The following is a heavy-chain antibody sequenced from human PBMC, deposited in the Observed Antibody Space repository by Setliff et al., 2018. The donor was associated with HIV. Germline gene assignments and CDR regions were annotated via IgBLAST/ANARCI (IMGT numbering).Heavy chain of an antibody. V-gene: IGHV4-61*02. CDR3: ARGGSGSPFDY. CDR1: GGSISSGSYY. J-gene: IGHJ4*02. D-gene: IGHD1-26*01. CDR2: IYTSGST. Sequence: SETLSLTCTVSGGSISSGSYYWSWIRQPARKGLEWIGRIYTSGSTNYNPSLKSRVTISVDTSKNQFSLKLSSVTAADTAVYYCARGGSGSPFDYWGQGTLVTVSS.